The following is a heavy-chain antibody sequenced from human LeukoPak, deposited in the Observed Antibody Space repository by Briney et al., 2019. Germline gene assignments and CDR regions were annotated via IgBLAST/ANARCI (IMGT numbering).Heavy chain of an antibody. D-gene: IGHD3-10*01. V-gene: IGHV4-34*01. CDR1: GGSFSGYY. J-gene: IGHJ5*02. Sequence: SETLSLTCAVYGGSFSGYYWSWIRQPPGKGLEWIGEINHSGSTNYNPSLKSRVTISVDTSENQFSLKLSSVTAADTAVYYCARGPPSYYYGSGSYSRYNWFDPWGQGTLVTVSS. CDR3: ARGPPSYYYGSGSYSRYNWFDP. CDR2: INHSGST.